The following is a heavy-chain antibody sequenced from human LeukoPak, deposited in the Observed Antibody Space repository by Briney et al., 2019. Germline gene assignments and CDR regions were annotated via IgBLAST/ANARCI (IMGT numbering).Heavy chain of an antibody. D-gene: IGHD1-26*01. CDR3: ARDRWYTGSYHNSWFDP. J-gene: IGHJ5*02. V-gene: IGHV3-9*01. CDR2: ISWNSDTI. CDR1: GFTFDDYA. Sequence: SLRLSCAASGFTFDDYAMHWVRQAPGKGLEWVSGISWNSDTIGYAHSVKGRFTTSRDNAKNSLYLQMNSLRDEDTAMYYCARDRWYTGSYHNSWFDPWGQGTLVTVSS.